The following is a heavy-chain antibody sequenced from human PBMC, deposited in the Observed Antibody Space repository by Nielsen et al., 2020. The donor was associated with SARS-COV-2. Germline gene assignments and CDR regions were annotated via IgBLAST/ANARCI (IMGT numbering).Heavy chain of an antibody. V-gene: IGHV4-59*13. CDR3: ARGHVLRFLEWLGAAWFDP. Sequence: PGKGLEWIGYIYNSGNTNYNPSLKSRVTISVDTSKNQFSLKLSSVTAADTAVYYCARGHVLRFLEWLGAAWFDPWGQGTLVTVSS. D-gene: IGHD3-3*01. J-gene: IGHJ5*02. CDR2: IYNSGNT.